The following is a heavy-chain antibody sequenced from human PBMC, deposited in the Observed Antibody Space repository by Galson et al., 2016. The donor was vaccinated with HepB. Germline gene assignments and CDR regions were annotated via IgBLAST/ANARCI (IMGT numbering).Heavy chain of an antibody. CDR1: GFPFRRYA. V-gene: IGHV3-23*01. CDR2: LTGSGGGT. CDR3: AKVPHHSTGWPREIDY. J-gene: IGHJ4*02. D-gene: IGHD6-25*01. Sequence: SLRLSCAASGFPFRRYAMNWVRQAPGKGLEWVATLTGSGGGTYYADSVKGRFTISRDNSKNTLYLEMISLRAGDTAVYYCAKVPHHSTGWPREIDYWGQGTLVIVSS.